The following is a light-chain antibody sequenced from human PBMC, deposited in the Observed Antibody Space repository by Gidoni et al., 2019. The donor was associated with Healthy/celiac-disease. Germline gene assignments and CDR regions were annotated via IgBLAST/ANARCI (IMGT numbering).Light chain of an antibody. Sequence: QMTQSPSSLSASVGARVTITCRGSQSISSYLKWYQQKPGKAPKLLIYAASSLQSGVPLRFSGSGSGTDFTLTISRLQPEDFATYYCQQSYSTPQTFGQGTKVEIK. V-gene: IGKV1-39*01. CDR1: QSISSY. CDR3: QQSYSTPQT. J-gene: IGKJ1*01. CDR2: AAS.